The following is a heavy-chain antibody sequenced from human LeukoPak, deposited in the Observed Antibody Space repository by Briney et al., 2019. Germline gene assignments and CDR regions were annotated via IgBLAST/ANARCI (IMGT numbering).Heavy chain of an antibody. CDR1: GGTFSSYA. D-gene: IGHD2-21*02. CDR3: AMCGGDCYLGFDY. Sequence: ASVKVSCKASGGTFSSYAISWVRQAPGQGLEWMGGIIPIFGTANYAQKFQGRVTITTDESTSTAYMELSSLRSEDTAVYHCAMCGGDCYLGFDYWGQGTLVTVSS. J-gene: IGHJ4*02. CDR2: IIPIFGTA. V-gene: IGHV1-69*05.